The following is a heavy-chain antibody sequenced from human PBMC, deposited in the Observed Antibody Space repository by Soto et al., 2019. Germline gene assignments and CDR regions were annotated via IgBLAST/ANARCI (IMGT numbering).Heavy chain of an antibody. CDR3: ARDGWIWSGYYPYYYYGMDV. CDR1: GFTFSSYG. J-gene: IGHJ6*02. CDR2: IWYDGSNK. D-gene: IGHD3-3*01. Sequence: GGSLRLSCAASGFTFSSYGMHWVRQAPGKGLEWVAVIWYDGSNKYYADSVKGRFTISRDNSKDTLYLQMNSLRAEDTAVYYCARDGWIWSGYYPYYYYGMDVWGQGTTVTVSS. V-gene: IGHV3-33*01.